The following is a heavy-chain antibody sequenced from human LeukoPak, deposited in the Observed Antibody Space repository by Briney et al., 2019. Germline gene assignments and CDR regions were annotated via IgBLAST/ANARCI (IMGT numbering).Heavy chain of an antibody. J-gene: IGHJ4*02. Sequence: GGSLRLSCAASGFTFSSYWMSWVRQAPGKGLEWVANIKQDGSEKYYVDSVKGRFTISRDNAKNSVYLHMNSLRVEDTAVYYCARDRGYFDNWGQGTLVTVSS. V-gene: IGHV3-7*01. CDR1: GFTFSSYW. CDR2: IKQDGSEK. CDR3: ARDRGYFDN.